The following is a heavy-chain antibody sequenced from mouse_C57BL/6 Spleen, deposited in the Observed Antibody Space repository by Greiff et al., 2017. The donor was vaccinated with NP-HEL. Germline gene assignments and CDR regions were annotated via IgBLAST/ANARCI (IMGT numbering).Heavy chain of an antibody. J-gene: IGHJ4*01. D-gene: IGHD2-4*01. CDR3: AHYDYDVSAMDY. CDR1: GYAFTNYL. V-gene: IGHV1-54*01. CDR2: LNTGSGGT. Sequence: QVQLQQSGAELVRPGTSVKVSCKASGYAFTNYLIEWVKQRPGQGLEWIGVLNTGSGGTQYNEKFKGKATLTADQSTSTAYMQLSSLTSEDSAVYFCAHYDYDVSAMDYWGQGTSVTVSS.